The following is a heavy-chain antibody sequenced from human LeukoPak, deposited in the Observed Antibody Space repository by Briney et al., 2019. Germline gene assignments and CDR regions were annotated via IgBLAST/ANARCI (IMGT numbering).Heavy chain of an antibody. J-gene: IGHJ4*02. D-gene: IGHD3-22*01. CDR3: ARSVDYFDNTGPHMMFDY. Sequence: SETLSLTCTVSGGSISSHYWNWIRQPPGKGLEWIGYIYYTGIIKYNPSLTSRVSMSVDTSKNQFFLKMKSVTAADTAVYHCARSVDYFDNTGPHMMFDYWGQGSLVTVSS. CDR1: GGSISSHY. V-gene: IGHV4-59*11. CDR2: IYYTGII.